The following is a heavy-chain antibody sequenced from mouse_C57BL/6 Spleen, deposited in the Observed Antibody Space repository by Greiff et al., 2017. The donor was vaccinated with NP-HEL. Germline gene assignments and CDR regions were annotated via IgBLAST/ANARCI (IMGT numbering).Heavy chain of an antibody. CDR3: ARAHGLDY. J-gene: IGHJ2*01. D-gene: IGHD1-1*01. Sequence: QVQLQQPGAELVRPGTSVKLSCKASGYTFTSYWMHWVKQRPGQGLEWIGVIDPSDSYTNYNQKFKGKATLTVDTSSSTAYMQLSSRTSEDSAVYYCARAHGLDYWGQGTTLTVSS. CDR2: IDPSDSYT. V-gene: IGHV1-59*01. CDR1: GYTFTSYW.